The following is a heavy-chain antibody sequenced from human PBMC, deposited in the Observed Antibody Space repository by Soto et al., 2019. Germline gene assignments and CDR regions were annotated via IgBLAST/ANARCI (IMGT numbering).Heavy chain of an antibody. Sequence: QVQLVESGGGVVQPGRSLRLSCAASGFTFSSYGMHWVRQAPGKGLEWVAVISYDGSNKYYADSVKGRFTISRDNSKNTLYLQMNSLRAEDTAVYYCEKDMLSDYYGMDVWGQGTTVTVSS. V-gene: IGHV3-30*18. CDR2: ISYDGSNK. D-gene: IGHD2-8*01. CDR1: GFTFSSYG. J-gene: IGHJ6*02. CDR3: EKDMLSDYYGMDV.